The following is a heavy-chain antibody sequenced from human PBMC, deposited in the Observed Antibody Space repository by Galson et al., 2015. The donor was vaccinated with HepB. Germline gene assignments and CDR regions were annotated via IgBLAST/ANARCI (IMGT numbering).Heavy chain of an antibody. CDR2: ISSSGSTI. D-gene: IGHD2-15*01. Sequence: SLRLSCAASGFTFSDYYMSWIRQAPGKGLEWVSYISSSGSTIYYADSVKGRFTISRDNAKNSLYLQMNSLRAEDTAVYYCARLRRYCSGGSCYFSYYMDVWGKGTTVTVSS. J-gene: IGHJ6*03. V-gene: IGHV3-11*01. CDR3: ARLRRYCSGGSCYFSYYMDV. CDR1: GFTFSDYY.